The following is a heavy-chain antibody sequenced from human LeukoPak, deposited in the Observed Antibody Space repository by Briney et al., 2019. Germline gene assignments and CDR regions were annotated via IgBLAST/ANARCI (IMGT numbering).Heavy chain of an antibody. D-gene: IGHD1-7*01. CDR2: ISAHNGNS. CDR1: GYTFTSYG. Sequence: ASVKVSCKASGYTFTSYGISWVRQAPGQGLEWMGWISAHNGNSNYAQKLQGRVTMTTDTSTSTAYMELRSLRSDDTAVYYCARDIHNWNYRLGYYFDYWGQGTLVTVSS. V-gene: IGHV1-18*01. CDR3: ARDIHNWNYRLGYYFDY. J-gene: IGHJ4*02.